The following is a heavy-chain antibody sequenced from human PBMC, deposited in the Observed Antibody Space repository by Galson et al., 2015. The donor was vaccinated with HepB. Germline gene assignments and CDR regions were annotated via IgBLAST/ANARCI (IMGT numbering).Heavy chain of an antibody. CDR2: ISAYNGNT. CDR3: AREGAHYYDSSGYSD. CDR1: GYTFTSYG. D-gene: IGHD3-22*01. J-gene: IGHJ4*02. Sequence: SVKVSCKASGYTFTSYGISWVRQAPGQGLEWMGWISAYNGNTNYAQKLQGRVTMTTDTSTSTAYMELRSLRSDDTAVYYCAREGAHYYDSSGYSDWGQGTLVTVSS. V-gene: IGHV1-18*04.